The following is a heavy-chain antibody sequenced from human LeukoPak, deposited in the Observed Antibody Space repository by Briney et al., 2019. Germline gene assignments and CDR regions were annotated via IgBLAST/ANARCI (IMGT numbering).Heavy chain of an antibody. D-gene: IGHD6-19*01. J-gene: IGHJ6*03. CDR3: ARDRDSSGWYHAYYYYYYMDV. CDR2: IYSGGST. Sequence: GGSLRLSCAASGFTVSSNYMSWVRQAPGKGLEWVSVIYSGGSTYYADSVKGRFTISRDNSKNTLYLQMNSLRAEDTAVYYCARDRDSSGWYHAYYYYYYMDVWGKGTTVSVSS. V-gene: IGHV3-66*01. CDR1: GFTVSSNY.